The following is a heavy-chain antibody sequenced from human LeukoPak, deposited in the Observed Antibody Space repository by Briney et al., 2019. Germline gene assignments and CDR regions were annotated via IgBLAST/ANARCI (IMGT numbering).Heavy chain of an antibody. V-gene: IGHV3-7*01. CDR3: ARQLWVTAYYYYGMDV. D-gene: IGHD5-18*01. CDR1: GFTFSSYW. Sequence: PGGSLRLSCAASGFTFSSYWMSWVRQAPGKGLEWVANIKQDGSEKYYVDSVKGRFTISRDNAKNSLYLQMNSLRAEDTAVYYCARQLWVTAYYYYGMDVWGQGTTVTVSS. CDR2: IKQDGSEK. J-gene: IGHJ6*02.